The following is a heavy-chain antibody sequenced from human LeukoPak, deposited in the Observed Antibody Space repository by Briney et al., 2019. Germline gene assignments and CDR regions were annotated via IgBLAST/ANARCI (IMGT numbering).Heavy chain of an antibody. J-gene: IGHJ4*02. Sequence: GGSLRLSCAASGFTVSSNYMSWVRQAPGKGLEWVSVIYSGGSTYYADSVKGRFTISRDNSKNTLYLQMNSLRAEDTAVYYCAREQEAGATDYWGQGTLVTVSS. V-gene: IGHV3-66*02. CDR1: GFTVSSNY. CDR2: IYSGGST. CDR3: AREQEAGATDY. D-gene: IGHD1-26*01.